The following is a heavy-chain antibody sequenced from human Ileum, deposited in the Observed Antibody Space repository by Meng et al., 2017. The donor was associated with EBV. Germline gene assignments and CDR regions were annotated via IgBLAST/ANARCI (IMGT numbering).Heavy chain of an antibody. CDR1: GYTFTNYG. Sequence: QAWLVQYGGEVKKPGASVKVSCKASGYTFTNYGITWVRQAPGQGLEWMGWISAYNGNTNYAQTLQGRVTMTTDTSTSTAYMELGSLRSDDTAVYYCARVEVGITSGDYWGQGTLVTVSS. D-gene: IGHD1-26*01. J-gene: IGHJ4*02. CDR2: ISAYNGNT. CDR3: ARVEVGITSGDY. V-gene: IGHV1-18*01.